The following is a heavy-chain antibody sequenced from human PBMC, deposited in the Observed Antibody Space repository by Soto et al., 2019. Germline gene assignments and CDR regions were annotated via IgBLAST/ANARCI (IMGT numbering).Heavy chain of an antibody. Sequence: PSEALSLTCAGSGGSISSGGYCWSWIRQRPGKGLEWIGYIYHSGSSYYNPALRSRVTISVDRSKNQVSLKLRPVTAADTAVCDCARAHQGDYPYSTDLWRQGTTVTV. CDR3: ARAHQGDYPYSTDL. CDR1: GGSISSGGYC. D-gene: IGHD4-17*01. V-gene: IGHV4-30-2*01. CDR2: IYHSGSS. J-gene: IGHJ6*01.